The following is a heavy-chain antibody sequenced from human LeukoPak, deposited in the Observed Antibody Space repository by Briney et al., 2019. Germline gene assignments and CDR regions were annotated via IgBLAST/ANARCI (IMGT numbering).Heavy chain of an antibody. CDR3: AREAASSGSNYFDY. J-gene: IGHJ4*02. CDR2: ISYTSSTI. D-gene: IGHD6-19*01. Sequence: GGSLRLSCAASGFTFSNYRMNWVRQTPGKGLEWVAYISYTSSTIYYADSVKGRFTISRDNAMNSLYLQMNSLRDGDTAVYYCAREAASSGSNYFDYWGQGTLVTVSS. CDR1: GFTFSNYR. V-gene: IGHV3-48*02.